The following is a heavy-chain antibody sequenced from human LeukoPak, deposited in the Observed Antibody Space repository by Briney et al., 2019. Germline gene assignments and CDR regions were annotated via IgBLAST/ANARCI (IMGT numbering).Heavy chain of an antibody. D-gene: IGHD7-27*01. CDR3: AHWGRAVDY. Sequence: PSQTLSLTCTVSGGSISSGDYFWSWIRQPPGKALEWLALIYWNDDKRYSPSLKSRLTITKDTSKSQVVLTMTNMDPVDTATYYCAHWGRAVDYWGQGTLVTVSS. J-gene: IGHJ4*02. CDR2: IYWNDDK. CDR1: GGSISSGDY. V-gene: IGHV2-5*01.